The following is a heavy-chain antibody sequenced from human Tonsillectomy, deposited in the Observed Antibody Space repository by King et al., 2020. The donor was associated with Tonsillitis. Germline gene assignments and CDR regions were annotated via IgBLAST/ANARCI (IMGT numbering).Heavy chain of an antibody. J-gene: IGHJ4*02. CDR3: ARDLMGATAGFDY. D-gene: IGHD1-26*01. Sequence: VQLVESGGGLIQPGGSLRLSCAASGFTVSSNYMTWVRQAPGKGLDWGSVIYSVGSTYYADSVKCRFTISRDNSKNTLYLQMNSLRAEDTAVYYCARDLMGATAGFDYWGQGTLVTVSS. CDR2: IYSVGST. CDR1: GFTVSSNY. V-gene: IGHV3-53*01.